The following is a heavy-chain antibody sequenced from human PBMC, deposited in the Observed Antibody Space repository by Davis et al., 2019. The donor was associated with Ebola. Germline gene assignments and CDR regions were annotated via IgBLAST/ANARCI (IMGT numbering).Heavy chain of an antibody. V-gene: IGHV3-23*01. D-gene: IGHD5-18*01. Sequence: GGSLRLSCADSVITFSSYAMTWVRQAPGKGLEWVSAISGSGGTTYYAGSVKGRFTVSRDNSMKTMYLQMNSLRAEDTAVYYCARAIDDTAMVTFDYWGQGTLVTVSS. J-gene: IGHJ4*02. CDR2: ISGSGGTT. CDR1: VITFSSYA. CDR3: ARAIDDTAMVTFDY.